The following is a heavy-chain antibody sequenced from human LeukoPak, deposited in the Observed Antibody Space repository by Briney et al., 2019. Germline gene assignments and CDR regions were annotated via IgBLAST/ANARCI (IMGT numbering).Heavy chain of an antibody. V-gene: IGHV3-23*01. CDR3: AKPRHSSGWYSHYFDY. CDR2: ISGSGGST. Sequence: GGSLRLSCAASGFTFSSYAMSWVRQAPGKGPEWVSAISGSGGSTYYADSVKGRFTISRDNSKNTLYLQMNSLRAEDTAVYYCAKPRHSSGWYSHYFDYWGQGTLVTVSS. CDR1: GFTFSSYA. J-gene: IGHJ4*02. D-gene: IGHD6-19*01.